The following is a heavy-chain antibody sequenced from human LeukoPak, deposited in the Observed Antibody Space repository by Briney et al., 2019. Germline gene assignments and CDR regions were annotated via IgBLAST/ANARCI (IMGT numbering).Heavy chain of an antibody. CDR1: GFTFDDYA. V-gene: IGHV3-9*01. J-gene: IGHJ4*02. CDR2: ISWNSGSI. Sequence: GGSLRLSCAASGFTFDDYAMHWVRQAPGKGLEWVSGISWNSGSIGYADSVKGRFTISRDNAKNSLYLQMNSLRAEDTAVYYCARVDYGDYSKDFDYWGQGTLVTVSS. CDR3: ARVDYGDYSKDFDY. D-gene: IGHD4-17*01.